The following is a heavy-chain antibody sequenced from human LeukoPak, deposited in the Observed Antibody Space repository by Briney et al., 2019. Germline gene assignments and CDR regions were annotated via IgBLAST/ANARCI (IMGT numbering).Heavy chain of an antibody. CDR2: ISANGGST. D-gene: IGHD3-22*01. V-gene: IGHV3-64*01. Sequence: PGGSLRLSCAASGFTFNSFAMHWVRQAPGKGLQFVSAISANGGSTYYANSVKGRFTISRDNSKNTLYLQMGSLRPEDTAVYYCARDGRTSYSDTSGLDYWGQGTLVTVSS. CDR1: GFTFNSFA. CDR3: ARDGRTSYSDTSGLDY. J-gene: IGHJ4*02.